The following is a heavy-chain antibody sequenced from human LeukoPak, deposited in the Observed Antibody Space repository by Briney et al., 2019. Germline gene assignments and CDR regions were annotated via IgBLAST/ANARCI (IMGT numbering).Heavy chain of an antibody. CDR1: GGSISSSSYY. Sequence: SETLSHTCTVSGGSISSSSYYWGWIRQPPGKGLEWIGSIYYSGSTYYNPSLKSRVTISVDTSKNQFSLKLSSVTAADTAVYYCARPHISSGWYVYWGQGTLVTVSS. V-gene: IGHV4-39*01. D-gene: IGHD6-19*01. J-gene: IGHJ4*02. CDR2: IYYSGST. CDR3: ARPHISSGWYVY.